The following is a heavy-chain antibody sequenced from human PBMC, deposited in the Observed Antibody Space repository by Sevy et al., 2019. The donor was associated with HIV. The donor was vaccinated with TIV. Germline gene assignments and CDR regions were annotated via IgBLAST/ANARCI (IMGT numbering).Heavy chain of an antibody. CDR1: GFTFSNYW. J-gene: IGHJ4*02. D-gene: IGHD3-10*01. CDR3: ASAPYGSGSSYYFDY. CDR2: INQDGSEK. Sequence: GGSLRLSCAASGFTFSNYWMSWVRQAPGKGPEWVAHINQDGSEKYYVDPVKGRFTVSRDNAKNPLYLQMNSLRDEDTAVYYCASAPYGSGSSYYFDYWGQGARVTVSS. V-gene: IGHV3-7*01.